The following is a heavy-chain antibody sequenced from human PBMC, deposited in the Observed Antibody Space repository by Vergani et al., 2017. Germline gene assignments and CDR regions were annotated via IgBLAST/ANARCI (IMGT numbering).Heavy chain of an antibody. V-gene: IGHV5-51*01. CDR3: ARHTTYTDS. CDR1: EYSFGNYW. J-gene: IGHJ4*02. D-gene: IGHD1-1*01. Sequence: EVELVQSGPEMRKPGESLKISCKGSEYSFGNYWIGWVRQMPGKGLEWMVIIYPADSDTRYSPSFQGQVTISADKSISTAFLQWDSLKDSDTALYYCARHTTYTDSGGQGTLVTASS. CDR2: IYPADSDT.